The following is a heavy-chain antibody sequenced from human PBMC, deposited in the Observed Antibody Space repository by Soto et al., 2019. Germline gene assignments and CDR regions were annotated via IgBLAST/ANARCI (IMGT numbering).Heavy chain of an antibody. Sequence: SETLSLTCAVYGGSFSGYYWSWIRQPPGKGLEWIGEINHSGSTNYNPSLKSRVTISVDTSKNQFSLKLSSVTAADTAVYYCARGRPGVIAAAGGYGMDVWGQGTTVT. CDR3: ARGRPGVIAAAGGYGMDV. J-gene: IGHJ6*02. CDR1: GGSFSGYY. D-gene: IGHD6-13*01. CDR2: INHSGST. V-gene: IGHV4-34*01.